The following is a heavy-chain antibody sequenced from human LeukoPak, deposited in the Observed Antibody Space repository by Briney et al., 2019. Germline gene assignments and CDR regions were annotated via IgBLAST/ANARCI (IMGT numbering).Heavy chain of an antibody. V-gene: IGHV4-28*05. CDR3: ARKVRGTDAFDI. CDR1: DYSISSSNF. J-gene: IGHJ3*02. CDR2: IYYTGNI. Sequence: SDTLSLTCAVSDYSISSSNFWGWIRQPPGKGLEWIAYIYYTGNIYYNPSLKSRVTMSIDTSKNQFSLKLTSVTAVDTAVYYCARKVRGTDAFDIWGQGTMVTVSS. D-gene: IGHD3-10*01.